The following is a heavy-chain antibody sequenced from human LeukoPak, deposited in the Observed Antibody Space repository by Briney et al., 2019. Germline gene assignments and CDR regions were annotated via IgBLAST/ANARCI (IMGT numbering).Heavy chain of an antibody. Sequence: GGSLRLSCAASGFTVSSHYMSWVRQAPGKGLEWVSVIYSGGSTYYADSVKGRFTISRDNSKNTLYLQMNSLRAEDTAVYYCARAESFRSNDAFDIWGQGTMVTVSS. CDR3: ARAESFRSNDAFDI. V-gene: IGHV3-53*01. J-gene: IGHJ3*02. CDR2: IYSGGST. D-gene: IGHD1-14*01. CDR1: GFTVSSHY.